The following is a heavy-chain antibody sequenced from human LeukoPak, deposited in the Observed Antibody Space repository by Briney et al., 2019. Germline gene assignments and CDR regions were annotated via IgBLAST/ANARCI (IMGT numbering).Heavy chain of an antibody. CDR2: ISYDGSNK. J-gene: IGHJ4*02. Sequence: GGSLRPSSAASGFTFSSYAMHWVRQAPGKGLEWVAVISYDGSNKYYADSVKGRFTISRDNSKNTLYLQMNSLRAEDTAVYYCARGGIAVAGRIDYWGQGTLVTVSS. CDR3: ARGGIAVAGRIDY. CDR1: GFTFSSYA. V-gene: IGHV3-30-3*01. D-gene: IGHD6-19*01.